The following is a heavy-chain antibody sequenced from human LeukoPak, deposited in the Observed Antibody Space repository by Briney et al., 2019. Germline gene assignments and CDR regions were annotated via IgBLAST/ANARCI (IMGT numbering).Heavy chain of an antibody. D-gene: IGHD2-15*01. J-gene: IGHJ4*02. CDR2: ISSSSSTI. CDR1: GFTFGSYE. V-gene: IGHV3-48*01. CDR3: ARVPFGGYCSGGSCYGDN. Sequence: GGSLRLSCAASGFTFGSYEMNWVRQAPGKGLEWVSYISSSSSTIYYADSVKGRFTMSRDNAKNSLYLQMNSLRVEDTAVYYCARVPFGGYCSGGSCYGDNWGQGTLVTVSS.